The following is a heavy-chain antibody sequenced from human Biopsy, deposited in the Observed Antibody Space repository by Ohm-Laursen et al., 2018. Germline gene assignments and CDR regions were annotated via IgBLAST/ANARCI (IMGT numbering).Heavy chain of an antibody. CDR1: GFPFTRFY. CDR3: ARVRHEETLGQ. Sequence: GASVKVSCKASGFPFTRFYLHWVRQAPGQGLEWMGWIALDSGNTKYAQKFQGRVTLTWDTSISTAYMDLNRLTLGDTAVYYCARVRHEETLGQWGQGTLVTVSS. D-gene: IGHD3-16*01. CDR2: IALDSGNT. V-gene: IGHV1-2*02. J-gene: IGHJ4*02.